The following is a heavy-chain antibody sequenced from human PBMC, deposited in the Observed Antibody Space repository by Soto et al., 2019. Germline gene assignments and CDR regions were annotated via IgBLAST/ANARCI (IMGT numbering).Heavy chain of an antibody. V-gene: IGHV4-31*03. D-gene: IGHD4-17*01. CDR1: GASITSGGSY. CDR3: AGDLGGDYGAP. Sequence: SETLSLTCSVSGASITSGGSYWTWIRQHPGKGLEWIGNILYSEKNYYNPSLKSRVTISLDTSKNQFSLKVNSVTAADTAVYYCAGDLGGDYGAPWGQGTMVTVSS. J-gene: IGHJ5*02. CDR2: ILYSEKN.